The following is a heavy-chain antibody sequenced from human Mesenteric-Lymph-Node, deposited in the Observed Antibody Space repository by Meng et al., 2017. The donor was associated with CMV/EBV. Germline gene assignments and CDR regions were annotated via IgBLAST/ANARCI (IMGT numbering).Heavy chain of an antibody. CDR2: MWYDGSNK. CDR1: GFNFSTYG. Sequence: GSLRLSCAASGFNFSTYGMHWVRQAPGKGLEWVALMWYDGSNKYYADSVKGRFTIFRDNSKNTLFLQMNSLRAEDTAVYFCAKDPYSGSYWGGHFDSWGQGTLVTVSS. CDR3: AKDPYSGSYWGGHFDS. D-gene: IGHD1-26*01. J-gene: IGHJ4*02. V-gene: IGHV3-33*06.